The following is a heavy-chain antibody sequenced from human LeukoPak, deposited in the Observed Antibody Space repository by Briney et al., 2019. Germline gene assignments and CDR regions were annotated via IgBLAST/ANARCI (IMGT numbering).Heavy chain of an antibody. V-gene: IGHV3-21*01. D-gene: IGHD3-22*01. CDR1: GFTFSSYS. CDR3: ARDLYASSGLDY. CDR2: ISSSSSYI. J-gene: IGHJ4*02. Sequence: PGGSLRLSCAASGFTFSSYSMNWVRQPPGKGLEWVSSISSSSSYIYYADSVKGRFTISRDNPKNSLYLQMTSLRAEDTAVYYCARDLYASSGLDYWGQGTLVTVSS.